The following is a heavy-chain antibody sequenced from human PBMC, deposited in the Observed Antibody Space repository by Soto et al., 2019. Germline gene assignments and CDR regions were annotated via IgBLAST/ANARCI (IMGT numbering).Heavy chain of an antibody. CDR2: IYYSGST. V-gene: IGHV4-61*01. J-gene: IGHJ4*02. Sequence: SETLSLTCTVSGGSVSSGSYYWSWIRQPPGKGLEWIGYIYYSGSTNYNPSLKSRVTISVDTSKNQFSLKLSSVTAADTAVYYCAVGGYYYDSSGYCYFDYWGQGTLVTVSS. D-gene: IGHD3-22*01. CDR3: AVGGYYYDSSGYCYFDY. CDR1: GGSVSSGSYY.